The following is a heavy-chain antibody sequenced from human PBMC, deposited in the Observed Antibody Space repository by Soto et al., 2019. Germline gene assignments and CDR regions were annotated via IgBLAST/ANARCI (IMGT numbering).Heavy chain of an antibody. CDR2: VDPTGETT. Sequence: QVQLVQSGAEVKEPGASETLSCKSSGYTFSDYYIHWVRQAPGQGLEWMGIVDPTGETTAYAQRLQGRVTTTSDTSTSTAYMELTTLRSEDTAVYYCARGGPVAALVTAQNWFDTWGQGTLVTVSS. V-gene: IGHV1-46*04. D-gene: IGHD2-21*02. J-gene: IGHJ5*02. CDR1: GYTFSDYY. CDR3: ARGGPVAALVTAQNWFDT.